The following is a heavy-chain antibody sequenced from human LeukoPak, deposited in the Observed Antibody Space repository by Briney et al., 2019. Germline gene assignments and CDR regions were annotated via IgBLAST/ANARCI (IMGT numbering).Heavy chain of an antibody. V-gene: IGHV4-39*02. CDR3: ARPVDPMVRGVPSSFTFDH. J-gene: IGHJ4*02. D-gene: IGHD3-10*01. CDR1: GGSIRSRSYY. Sequence: SETLSLTCTVSGGSIRSRSYYWGWIRQPPGKGLEWIGSIYDNGSTYYNPSLKSRVTMSVDTSKNHFSLRLSSVTAADTAVYYCARPVDPMVRGVPSSFTFDHWGQGTLVIVSS. CDR2: IYDNGST.